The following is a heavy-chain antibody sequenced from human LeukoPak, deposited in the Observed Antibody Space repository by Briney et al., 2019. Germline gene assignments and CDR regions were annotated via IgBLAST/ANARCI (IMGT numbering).Heavy chain of an antibody. CDR3: ARDKDDSWDY. D-gene: IGHD3/OR15-3a*01. Sequence: PSETLSLTCTVSGGSISSYYWSWIRQPPGKGLEWIGYIYYSGSTNYNPSLKSRVTISVDTPKNQFSLKLSSVTAADTAVYYCARDKDDSWDYWGQGTLVTVSS. V-gene: IGHV4-59*01. CDR2: IYYSGST. J-gene: IGHJ4*02. CDR1: GGSISSYY.